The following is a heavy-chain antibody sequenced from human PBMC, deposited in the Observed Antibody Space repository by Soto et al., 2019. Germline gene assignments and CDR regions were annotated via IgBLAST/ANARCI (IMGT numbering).Heavy chain of an antibody. J-gene: IGHJ5*02. D-gene: IGHD6-6*01. V-gene: IGHV1-24*01. CDR3: ALQLVRHNWFDP. CDR1: GYTLTELS. Sequence: ASVKVSCKVSGYTLTELSMHWVRQAPGKGLEWMGGFDPEDGETIYAQKFQGRVTMTEDTSTDTAYMELRSLRSDDTAVYYCALQLVRHNWFDPWGQGTLVTVSS. CDR2: FDPEDGET.